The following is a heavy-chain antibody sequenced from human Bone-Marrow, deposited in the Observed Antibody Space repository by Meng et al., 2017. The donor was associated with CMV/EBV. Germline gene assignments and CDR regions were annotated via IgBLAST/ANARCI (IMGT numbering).Heavy chain of an antibody. Sequence: SETLSLTCAVSGGSISSSNWWSWVRQPPGKGLEWIGEIYHSGSTNYNPSLKSRVTISVDKSKNQFSLKLSSVTAADTAVYYCARASPISYYYGSGSYSETYFQHWGQGTLVTVSS. V-gene: IGHV4-4*02. CDR2: IYHSGST. CDR3: ARASPISYYYGSGSYSETYFQH. J-gene: IGHJ1*01. CDR1: GGSISSSNW. D-gene: IGHD3-10*01.